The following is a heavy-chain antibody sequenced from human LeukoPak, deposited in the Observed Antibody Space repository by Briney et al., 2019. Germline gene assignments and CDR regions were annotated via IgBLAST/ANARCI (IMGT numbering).Heavy chain of an antibody. CDR3: ARGVSSSSRDFDY. J-gene: IGHJ4*02. V-gene: IGHV4-34*01. CDR1: GGSFSGYY. D-gene: IGHD6-13*01. CDR2: INHNGST. Sequence: SETLSLTCAVYGGSFSGYYWSWIRQPPGKGLEWIGEINHNGSTNYNPSLKSRVTISVDTSKNQFSLKLSSVTAADTAVYYCARGVSSSSRDFDYWGQGTLVTVSS.